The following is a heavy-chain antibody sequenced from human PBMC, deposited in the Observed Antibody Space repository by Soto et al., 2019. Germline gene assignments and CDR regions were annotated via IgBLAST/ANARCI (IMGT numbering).Heavy chain of an antibody. V-gene: IGHV4-59*08. CDR3: GDSNPEGRID. CDR2: IYYSGST. J-gene: IGHJ4*02. CDR1: GGSISSYY. Sequence: PSETLSLTCTVSGGSISSYYWSWIRQPPGKGLEWIGYIYYSGSTNYNPSLKSRVTISVDTSKNQFSLKLSSVTAADTAEYYYGDSNPEGRIDWGQGALVTVSS. D-gene: IGHD4-4*01.